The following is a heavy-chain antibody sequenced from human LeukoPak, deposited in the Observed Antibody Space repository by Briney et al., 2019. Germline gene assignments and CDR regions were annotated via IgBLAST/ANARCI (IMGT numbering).Heavy chain of an antibody. J-gene: IGHJ1*01. CDR3: ARASPGAARPFQH. CDR1: GFTFSSYW. D-gene: IGHD6-6*01. V-gene: IGHV3-74*01. Sequence: GGSLRLSCAASGFTFSSYWMHWVRQAPGKGLVWVSRINSDGGSTSYADSVKGRFTISRDNAKNTLYLQMNSLRAEDTAVYYCARASPGAARPFQHWGQGTLVTVSS. CDR2: INSDGGST.